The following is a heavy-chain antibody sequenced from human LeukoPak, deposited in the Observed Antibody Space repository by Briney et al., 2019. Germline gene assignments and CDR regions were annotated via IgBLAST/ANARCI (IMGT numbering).Heavy chain of an antibody. CDR2: ISYTGST. Sequence: PSETLSLTCTVSRGSISGYYWSWIRQSPGKGLEWVGYISYTGSTNYNPSLKSRVIMSVDMSKDQFSLKLSSVTAADTAVYYCAREGFYDSSGYYWGRFDHWGQGALVTVSS. CDR1: RGSISGYY. V-gene: IGHV4-59*01. CDR3: AREGFYDSSGYYWGRFDH. J-gene: IGHJ4*02. D-gene: IGHD3-22*01.